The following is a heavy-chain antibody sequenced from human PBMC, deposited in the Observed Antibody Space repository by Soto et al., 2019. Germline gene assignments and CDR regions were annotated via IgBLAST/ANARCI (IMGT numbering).Heavy chain of an antibody. D-gene: IGHD3-3*01. V-gene: IGHV4-61*01. J-gene: IGHJ6*02. CDR1: GGSVSSGSYY. CDR2: IYYSGST. CDR3: AREPYYDFWSGYYYYYYGMDV. Sequence: PSETLSLTCTVSGGSVSSGSYYWSWIRQPPGKGLEWIGYIYYSGSTNYNPSLKSRVTISVDTSKNQFSLKLSSVTAADTAVYYCAREPYYDFWSGYYYYYYGMDVWGQGTTVTVSS.